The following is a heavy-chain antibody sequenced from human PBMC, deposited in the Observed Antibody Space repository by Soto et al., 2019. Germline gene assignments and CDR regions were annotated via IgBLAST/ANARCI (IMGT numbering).Heavy chain of an antibody. J-gene: IGHJ5*02. CDR1: GGSISSGGYY. CDR3: ARVKKRITMVRGVIRWFDP. D-gene: IGHD3-10*01. CDR2: IYYSGST. Sequence: QVQLQESGPGLVKPSQTLSLTCTVSGGSISSGGYYWSWIRQHPGKGLEWIGYIYYSGSTYYNPSXXSRVTRSVDTXXNXVXLKLSSVTAADTAVYYCARVKKRITMVRGVIRWFDPWGQGTLVTVSS. V-gene: IGHV4-31*03.